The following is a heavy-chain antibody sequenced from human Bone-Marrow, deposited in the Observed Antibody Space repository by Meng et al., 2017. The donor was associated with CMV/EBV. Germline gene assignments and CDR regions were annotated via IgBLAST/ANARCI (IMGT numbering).Heavy chain of an antibody. CDR2: ISPNSGGT. CDR3: ARGSTTVTTFGFYAFDI. V-gene: IGHV1-2*02. D-gene: IGHD4-17*01. J-gene: IGHJ3*02. CDR1: YTFTGYY. Sequence: YTFTGYYMHWVRQAPGQGLEWMGWISPNSGGTNYAQKFQGRVTMTRDTSISTAYMELSRLRSDDTAVYYCARGSTTVTTFGFYAFDIWGQGTMVTVSS.